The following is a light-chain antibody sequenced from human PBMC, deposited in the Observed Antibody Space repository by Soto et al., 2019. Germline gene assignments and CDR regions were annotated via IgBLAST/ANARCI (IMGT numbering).Light chain of an antibody. CDR2: ASS. J-gene: IGKJ5*01. CDR1: QTLSNSF. Sequence: EIVLTQSPGTLSLSPGERATLSCRASQTLSNSFIAWYQQKPGQAPRLLIYASSNRATGIPDRFSGSASGTDFTITINRLEPEDFAVYYCQLYGISPHFGQGTRLEIK. CDR3: QLYGISPH. V-gene: IGKV3-20*01.